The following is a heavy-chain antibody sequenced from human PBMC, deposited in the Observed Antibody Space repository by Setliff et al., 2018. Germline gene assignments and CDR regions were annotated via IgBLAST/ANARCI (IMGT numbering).Heavy chain of an antibody. Sequence: SETLSLTCTVSGASISSGTYYWAWIRQPPGKGLEWIGRIHYRGTTYSNASLASRLTISVDTAKNQFSLKLTSVTAADTAVYYCARGIGGFCSSNSCSNESWPWGQGTLVTVSS. V-gene: IGHV4-39*01. CDR2: IHYRGTT. D-gene: IGHD2-2*01. CDR1: GASISSGTYY. CDR3: ARGIGGFCSSNSCSNESWP. J-gene: IGHJ4*02.